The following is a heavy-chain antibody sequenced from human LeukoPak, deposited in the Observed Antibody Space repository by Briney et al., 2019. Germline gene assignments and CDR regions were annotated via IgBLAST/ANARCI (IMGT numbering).Heavy chain of an antibody. CDR2: ISSDGGTT. CDR3: ASGSVIQLWSKVNGRQHLYIGGTNQSWIYYGMDV. D-gene: IGHD5-18*01. J-gene: IGHJ6*02. Sequence: PGGSLRLSCEASGFTFSSYAMHWVRQAPGKGLEYVSAISSDGGTTHYADSVKGRFTISRDNSKNTLYLQMNSLRAEDTAVYYCASGSVIQLWSKVNGRQHLYIGGTNQSWIYYGMDVWGQGTTVTVSS. V-gene: IGHV3-64*02. CDR1: GFTFSSYA.